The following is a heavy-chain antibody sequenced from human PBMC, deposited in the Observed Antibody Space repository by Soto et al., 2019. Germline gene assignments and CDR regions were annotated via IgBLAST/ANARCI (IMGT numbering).Heavy chain of an antibody. CDR3: ATAPATHYYYYMDV. J-gene: IGHJ6*03. CDR1: GGSISSSSYY. Sequence: NPSETLSLTCTVSGGSISSSSYYWGWIRQPPGKGLEWIGSIYYSGSTYYNPSLKSRVTISVDTSKDQFSLKLSSVTAADTAVYYCATAPATHYYYYMDVWGKGTTVTVSS. CDR2: IYYSGST. V-gene: IGHV4-39*01. D-gene: IGHD2-2*01.